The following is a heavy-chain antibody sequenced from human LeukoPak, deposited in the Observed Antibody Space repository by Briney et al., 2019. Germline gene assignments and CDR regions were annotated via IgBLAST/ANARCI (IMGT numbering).Heavy chain of an antibody. CDR3: ARDKDLGAVAGTYY. CDR1: GYTFTSYG. V-gene: IGHV1-18*04. CDR2: ISAYNGHT. J-gene: IGHJ4*02. Sequence: ASVKVSCKASGYTFTSYGFSWERQAPGQGLEWMGWISAYNGHTNYAQKFQGRVTMTTDTSTSTGYMELRSLRSDDTAVYYCARDKDLGAVAGTYYWGQGTLVSVSS. D-gene: IGHD6-19*01.